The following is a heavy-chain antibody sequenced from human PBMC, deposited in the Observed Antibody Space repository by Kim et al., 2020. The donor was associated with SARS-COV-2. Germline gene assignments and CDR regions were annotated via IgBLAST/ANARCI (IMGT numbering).Heavy chain of an antibody. CDR1: GGSIRSGGKF. D-gene: IGHD2-2*01. J-gene: IGHJ4*01. V-gene: IGHV4-31*03. CDR3: ARGQPLDY. CDR2: ISDSGNP. Sequence: SETLSLTCSVSGGSIRSGGKFWTWIRQHPAKGLEWIGYISDSGNPHYSPSLRSRVSISLQTSENQFSLELTSVTAADTAVYYCARGQPLDYWGHGILVTV.